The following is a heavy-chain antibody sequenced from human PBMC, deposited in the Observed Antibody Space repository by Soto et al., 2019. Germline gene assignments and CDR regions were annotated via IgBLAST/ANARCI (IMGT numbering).Heavy chain of an antibody. J-gene: IGHJ4*02. D-gene: IGHD3-16*02. CDR2: IDHSGIT. CDR3: ARVVSVTLAVQGGAPDKNYFDS. V-gene: IGHV4-34*04. Sequence: PSETLSLTCAVYGGSFSGFCWSWIRQSSGKGLEWIGEIDHSGITNHNTALKSRATMSVDTSKNQFSLKLRSVTAADTAVYYCARVVSVTLAVQGGAPDKNYFDSWSQGTLVTVSS. CDR1: GGSFSGFC.